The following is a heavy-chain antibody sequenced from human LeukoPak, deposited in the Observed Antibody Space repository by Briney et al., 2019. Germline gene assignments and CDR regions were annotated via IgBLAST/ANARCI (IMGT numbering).Heavy chain of an antibody. CDR3: VRSHHPGGWFDP. CDR1: GFTFSSSR. V-gene: IGHV3-7*01. CDR2: INPDTSEI. Sequence: AGGSLRLSCEASGFTFSSSRMSWVRQGPGKGLEWVASINPDTSEIHYVDAVRGRFTISRDNAKNSLYLQMSSLTADDTALYYCVRSHHPGGWFDPWGQGTLVTVSS. D-gene: IGHD3-10*01. J-gene: IGHJ5*02.